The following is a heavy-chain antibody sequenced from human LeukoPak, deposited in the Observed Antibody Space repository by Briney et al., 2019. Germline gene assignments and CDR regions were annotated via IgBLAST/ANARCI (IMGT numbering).Heavy chain of an antibody. CDR3: ATAPSTMIVVVITGGFDY. V-gene: IGHV1-69*04. CDR1: GGTFSSYA. J-gene: IGHJ4*02. CDR2: IIPILGIA. D-gene: IGHD3-22*01. Sequence: SVKVSCKASGGTFSSYAISWVRQAPGQGLEWMGRIIPILGIANYAQKFQGRVTITADKSTSTAYMELSSLRSEDTAVYYCATAPSTMIVVVITGGFDYWGQGTLVTVSS.